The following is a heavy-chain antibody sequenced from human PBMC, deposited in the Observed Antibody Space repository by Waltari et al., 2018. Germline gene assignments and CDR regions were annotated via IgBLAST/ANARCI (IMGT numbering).Heavy chain of an antibody. Sequence: EVQLVESGGGLIQPGGSLRLSCAASGFTVSSNYMSWVRQAPGKGLEWVSVIYSGGSTYYADSVKGRFTISRDNSKNTLYLQMNSLRAEDTAVYYCALSSARYYGGLNYWGQGTLVTVSS. V-gene: IGHV3-53*01. D-gene: IGHD1-26*01. CDR3: ALSSARYYGGLNY. CDR1: GFTVSSNY. J-gene: IGHJ4*02. CDR2: IYSGGST.